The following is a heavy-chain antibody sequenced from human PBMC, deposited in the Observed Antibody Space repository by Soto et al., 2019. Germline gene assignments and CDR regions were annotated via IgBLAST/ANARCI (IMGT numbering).Heavy chain of an antibody. CDR2: IKTQNDGGTT. CDR3: ENRAPARVYVFDI. CDR1: GFTFTNAW. Sequence: PGGSLRLSCAASGFTFTNAWFNWVRQAPGKGLEWVGRIKTQNDGGTTDYAAPVKDRFTISRDDSKNTLYLQMNSLKTEDTAVYYCENRAPARVYVFDIWGQANMVTVS. V-gene: IGHV3-15*07. D-gene: IGHD2-2*01. J-gene: IGHJ3*02.